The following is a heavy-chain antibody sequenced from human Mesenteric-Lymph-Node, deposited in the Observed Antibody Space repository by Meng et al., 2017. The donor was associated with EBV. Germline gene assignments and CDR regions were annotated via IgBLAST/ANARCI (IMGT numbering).Heavy chain of an antibody. CDR1: GVSISNGGYY. J-gene: IGHJ4*02. V-gene: IGHV4-39*01. Sequence: QVPLQESGPGLVKPSQTLSLTCAVSGVSISNGGYYWSWIRQPPGKGLEWIGGINWRGTTYYNPSLKSRVTISLDMSKNQFSLRLTSLTATDTALYYCARQINSGSFESATFDYWGQGALVTVSS. CDR3: ARQINSGSFESATFDY. CDR2: INWRGTT. D-gene: IGHD6-19*01.